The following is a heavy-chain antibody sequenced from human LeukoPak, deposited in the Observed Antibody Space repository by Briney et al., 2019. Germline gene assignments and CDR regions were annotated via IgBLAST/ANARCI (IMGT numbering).Heavy chain of an antibody. CDR2: IIPIFGTA. CDR3: ARGPLWFGELLGIDY. V-gene: IGHV1-69*13. J-gene: IGHJ4*02. Sequence: GASVKVSFKASGGTFSSYAISWVRQAPGQGLEWMGGIIPIFGTANYAQKFQGRVTITADESTSTAYMELSSLRSEDTAVYYCARGPLWFGELLGIDYWGQGTLVTVSS. CDR1: GGTFSSYA. D-gene: IGHD3-10*01.